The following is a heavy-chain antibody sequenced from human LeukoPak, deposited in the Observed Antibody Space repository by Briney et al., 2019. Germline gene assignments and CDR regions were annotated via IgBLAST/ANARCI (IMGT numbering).Heavy chain of an antibody. CDR3: TRDSSGPDAFDI. D-gene: IGHD6-19*01. Sequence: GGSLRLSCTASGFTFGDYAMSWIRQAPGKGLEWVGFIRSKAYGGTTEYAASVIGRFTISRDDSKSIAYLQMNSLKTEDTAVYYCTRDSSGPDAFDIWGQGTMVTVSS. CDR2: IRSKAYGGTT. CDR1: GFTFGDYA. V-gene: IGHV3-49*03. J-gene: IGHJ3*02.